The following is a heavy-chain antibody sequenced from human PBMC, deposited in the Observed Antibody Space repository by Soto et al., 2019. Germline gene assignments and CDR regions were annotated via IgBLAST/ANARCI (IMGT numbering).Heavy chain of an antibody. V-gene: IGHV1-69*01. CDR1: GGSFGNSA. CDR3: ATGVIWIGYFTVDS. J-gene: IGHJ4*02. D-gene: IGHD3-3*01. Sequence: QVQLVQSGAEVKKPGSSVKVSCKASGGSFGNSAINWVRQTPGQGLEWLGGFIPVYRTLNYAQKFQGRVTITADESTGTAYMTLSSLVSDDTDVYYCATGVIWIGYFTVDSWGQGTRVTVSS. CDR2: FIPVYRTL.